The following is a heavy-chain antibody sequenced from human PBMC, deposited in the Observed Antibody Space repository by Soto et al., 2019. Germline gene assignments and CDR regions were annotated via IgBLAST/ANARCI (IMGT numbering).Heavy chain of an antibody. CDR2: IYTSGST. D-gene: IGHD1-26*01. J-gene: IGHJ4*02. V-gene: IGHV4-4*07. Sequence: QVQLQESGPGLVKPSETLSLTCTVSGGSISSYYWSWIRQPAGKGLEWIGRIYTSGSTNYNPSLKSRVTMSVDTSKNQFSLKLSSVTAADTAVYYCARGRNSGSFFVGYYFDYWGQGTLVTVSS. CDR1: GGSISSYY. CDR3: ARGRNSGSFFVGYYFDY.